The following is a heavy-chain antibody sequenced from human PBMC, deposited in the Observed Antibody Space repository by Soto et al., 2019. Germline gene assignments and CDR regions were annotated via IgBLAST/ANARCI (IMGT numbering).Heavy chain of an antibody. V-gene: IGHV4-59*01. CDR3: ARGFGYSSGLPMGH. D-gene: IGHD6-19*01. J-gene: IGHJ4*02. CDR1: GGSISSYY. CDR2: IYYSGST. Sequence: QVQLQESGPGLVKPSETLSLTCTVSGGSISSYYWSWIRQPPGKRLEWIGYIYYSGSTNYNPSLKSRVTISVDTSKNQFSLKLSSVTAADSAVYYCARGFGYSSGLPMGHWGQATLLTVSS.